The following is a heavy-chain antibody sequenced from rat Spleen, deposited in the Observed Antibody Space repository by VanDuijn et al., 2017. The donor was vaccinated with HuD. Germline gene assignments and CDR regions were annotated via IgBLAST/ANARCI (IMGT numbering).Heavy chain of an antibody. Sequence: EVQLVESDGGLVQPGRSLKLSCAASGFTFSDYVMAWVRQAPTKGLEWVATISYDGSSTYYRDSVKGRFTISRDNAKSTLYLQMDSLRSEDTATYYCTRHFSPADYYSSFPVLYWGQGTLVTVSS. J-gene: IGHJ3*01. D-gene: IGHD1-2*01. CDR3: TRHFSPADYYSSFPVLY. CDR2: ISYDGSST. CDR1: GFTFSDYV. V-gene: IGHV5-29*01.